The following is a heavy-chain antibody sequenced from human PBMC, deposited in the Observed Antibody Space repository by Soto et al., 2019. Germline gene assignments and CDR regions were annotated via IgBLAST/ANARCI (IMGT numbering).Heavy chain of an antibody. CDR2: ISAYNGNT. J-gene: IGHJ4*02. Sequence: ASVQVSCKASGYTFTSYGISWVRQAPGQVLEWMGWISAYNGNTNYAQKLQGRVTMTTDTSTSTAYMELRSLRSDDTAVYYCARDPPGSWSFDYWGQGTLVTVSS. CDR1: GYTFTSYG. D-gene: IGHD6-13*01. CDR3: ARDPPGSWSFDY. V-gene: IGHV1-18*01.